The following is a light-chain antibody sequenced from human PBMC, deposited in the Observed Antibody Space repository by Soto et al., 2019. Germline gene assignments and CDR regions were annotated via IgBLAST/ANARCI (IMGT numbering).Light chain of an antibody. CDR2: GNS. Sequence: QAVVTQPPSVSGAPGQRVTISCTGSSSNIGAGYDVHWYQQLPGTAPKLLIYGNSNRPSGVPDRFCGSKSGTSASLAITGRQAEDEADYYCQSYDSSLSYVFGNGTKVTVL. CDR3: QSYDSSLSYV. J-gene: IGLJ1*01. V-gene: IGLV1-40*01. CDR1: SSNIGAGYD.